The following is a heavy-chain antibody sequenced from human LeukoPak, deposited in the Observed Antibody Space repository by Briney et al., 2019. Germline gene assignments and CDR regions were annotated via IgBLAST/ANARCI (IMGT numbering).Heavy chain of an antibody. D-gene: IGHD3-16*01. J-gene: IGHJ6*03. V-gene: IGHV3-30*02. CDR3: AKPVIPSAYQGTYYMDV. CDR1: GFTFSSYG. CDR2: IRYDGSNE. Sequence: GGSLRLSCAASGFTFSSYGMHWVRQAPGKGLEWVVFIRYDGSNEYYADSVKGRFTISRDNSKNTLYLQMHSLRAEDTALYYCAKPVIPSAYQGTYYMDVWGKGTTVTVSS.